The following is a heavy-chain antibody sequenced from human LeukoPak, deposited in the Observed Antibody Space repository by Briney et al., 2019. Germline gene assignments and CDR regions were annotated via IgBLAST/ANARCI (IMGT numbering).Heavy chain of an antibody. J-gene: IGHJ4*02. CDR3: AILPTV. CDR1: SASISGYY. Sequence: PSETLSLTCTVSSASISGYYWSWLRQPPGKGLEWIGYIYNSVNDYNPSLKSRVVISSAPSKNQFSLRLTSMTAADTAVYYCAILPTVWGRGTLVTVSS. CDR2: IYNSVN. V-gene: IGHV4-59*01. D-gene: IGHD1-14*01.